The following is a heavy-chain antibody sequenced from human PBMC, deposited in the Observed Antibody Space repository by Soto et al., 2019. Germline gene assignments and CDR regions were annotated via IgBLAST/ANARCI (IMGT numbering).Heavy chain of an antibody. D-gene: IGHD2-2*01. V-gene: IGHV3-48*03. CDR2: ISSSGETV. J-gene: IGHJ6*02. Sequence: VGSLRLSCEVSGFTFSSYEMYWVRQAPGKGLEWVAYISSSGETVYYAGSVQGRFTISRDNAKNSLYLQMSSLGAEDTAVYYCAREGFYAMDVWGQGTTVTVSS. CDR3: AREGFYAMDV. CDR1: GFTFSSYE.